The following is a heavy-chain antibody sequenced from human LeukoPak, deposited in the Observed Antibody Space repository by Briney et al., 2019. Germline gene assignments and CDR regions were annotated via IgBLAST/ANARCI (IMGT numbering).Heavy chain of an antibody. J-gene: IGHJ4*02. Sequence: GRSLRLPCATSGFTFNDYAMYWVRQAPGKGLEWVSGISWNSRSIAYADSVKGRFTISRDNAKNSLYLQMNSLRAEDMALYYCAKEGSSWSTFDYWGQGTLVTVSS. V-gene: IGHV3-9*03. D-gene: IGHD6-13*01. CDR3: AKEGSSWSTFDY. CDR1: GFTFNDYA. CDR2: ISWNSRSI.